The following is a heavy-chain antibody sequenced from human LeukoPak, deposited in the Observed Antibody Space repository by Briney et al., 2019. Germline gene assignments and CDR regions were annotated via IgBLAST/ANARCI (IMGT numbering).Heavy chain of an antibody. D-gene: IGHD5-18*01. CDR2: MNPNSGNT. V-gene: IGHV1-8*01. Sequence: ASVKVFCKASGYTFTSYDINWVRQATGQGLEWMGWMNPNSGNTGYAQKFQGRVTMTKDTSISTAYMELSSLRSEDTAVYYCAKRGHSYGDFDYWGQGTLVTVSS. CDR1: GYTFTSYD. CDR3: AKRGHSYGDFDY. J-gene: IGHJ4*02.